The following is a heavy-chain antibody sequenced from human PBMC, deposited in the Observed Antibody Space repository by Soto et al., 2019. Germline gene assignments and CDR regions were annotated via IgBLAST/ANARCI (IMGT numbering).Heavy chain of an antibody. CDR3: ARDCDRMRCYFGANS. D-gene: IGHD2-21*01. Sequence: EVQLLESGGGLVQPGGSLRLSCAASGFTFSSYAMSWVRQAPGKGLEWVSAISGSGGSTYYADSVKGRFTISRDNSKNTLYLQMNSLRAEDTAVYYCARDCDRMRCYFGANSWGQGTLVTVSS. CDR2: ISGSGGST. J-gene: IGHJ4*02. CDR1: GFTFSSYA. V-gene: IGHV3-23*01.